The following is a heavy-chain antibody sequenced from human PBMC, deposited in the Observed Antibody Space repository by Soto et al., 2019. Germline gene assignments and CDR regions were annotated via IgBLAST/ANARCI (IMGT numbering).Heavy chain of an antibody. V-gene: IGHV1-3*01. CDR2: INAGNGNT. CDR1: GYTFTSYA. Sequence: GASVKVSCKASGYTFTSYAMHRVRQAPGQRLEWMGWINAGNGNTKYSQKFQGRVTITRDTSASTANMELSSLRSEDTAVYYCARDTINHYSSSWYSDYWGQGTLVTVSS. D-gene: IGHD6-13*01. CDR3: ARDTINHYSSSWYSDY. J-gene: IGHJ4*02.